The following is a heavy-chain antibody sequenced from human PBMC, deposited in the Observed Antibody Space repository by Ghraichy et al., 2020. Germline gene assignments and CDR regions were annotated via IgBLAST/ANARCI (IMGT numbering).Heavy chain of an antibody. D-gene: IGHD3-22*01. J-gene: IGHJ6*02. CDR2: IYYSGST. CDR1: GGSISSGDYY. V-gene: IGHV4-30-4*01. Sequence: SETLSLTCTVSGGSISSGDYYWSWIRQPPGNGLEWIGYIYYSGSTYYNPSLKSRVTISVDTSKNQFSLKLSSVTAADTAEYYCARAWYDSSGYYRHYYYYGKDVWGQGTTVTVSS. CDR3: ARAWYDSSGYYRHYYYYGKDV.